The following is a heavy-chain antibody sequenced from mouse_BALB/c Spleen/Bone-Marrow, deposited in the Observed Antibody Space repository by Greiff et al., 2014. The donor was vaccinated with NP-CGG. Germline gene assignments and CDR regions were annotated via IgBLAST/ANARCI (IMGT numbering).Heavy chain of an antibody. V-gene: IGHV1-34*02. Sequence: EVKLQESGPELVKPGVSMKMSCKASGYSFTGYTMNWVKQTHGKNLEWIGLINPYNGGTSYNQKFKGKATLTVDKSSSTAYMELLSLASEDSAVYYCARSGLYYGNNLYAMDYWGQGTSVTVSS. CDR2: INPYNGGT. J-gene: IGHJ4*01. D-gene: IGHD2-1*01. CDR1: GYSFTGYT. CDR3: ARSGLYYGNNLYAMDY.